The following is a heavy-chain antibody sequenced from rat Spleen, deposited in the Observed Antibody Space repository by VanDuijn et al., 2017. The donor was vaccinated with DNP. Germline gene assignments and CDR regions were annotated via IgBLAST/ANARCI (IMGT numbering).Heavy chain of an antibody. CDR1: GFTFSDYA. J-gene: IGHJ2*01. Sequence: EVQLVESGGGLVQPGNSLKLSCAASGFTFSDYAMAWVRQSPKKGLEWVATIIYDGSSTYYRDSVKGRFTISRDNAKSTLYLQIDSLRSEDKAPYYCATRPSGSFHYWGQGVMVTVSS. CDR3: ATRPSGSFHY. D-gene: IGHD5-1*01. CDR2: IIYDGSST. V-gene: IGHV5S10*01.